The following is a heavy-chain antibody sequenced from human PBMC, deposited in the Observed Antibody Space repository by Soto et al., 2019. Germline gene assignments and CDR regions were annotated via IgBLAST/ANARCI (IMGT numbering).Heavy chain of an antibody. CDR1: VGTFSSYA. CDR3: ARDSRFWSGYYPHSYYGMDV. J-gene: IGHJ6*02. V-gene: IGHV1-69*13. D-gene: IGHD3-3*01. Sequence: SVKVSCKASVGTFSSYAISWVRQAPGQGLEWMGGIIPIFGTANYAQKFQGRVTITADESTSTAYMELSSLRSEDTAVYYCARDSRFWSGYYPHSYYGMDVWGQGTTLTVSS. CDR2: IIPIFGTA.